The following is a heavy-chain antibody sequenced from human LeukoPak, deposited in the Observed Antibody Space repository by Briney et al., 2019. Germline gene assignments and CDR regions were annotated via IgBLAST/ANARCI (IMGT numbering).Heavy chain of an antibody. CDR3: AKDLSPYYDILTGYYNPLDY. CDR1: GFTFSSYW. CDR2: INSDGSST. Sequence: GGSLRLSCAASGFTFSSYWMHWVRQGPGKGLVWVSHINSDGSSTSYADSVKGRFTISRDNAKNTLYLQMNSLRAEDTAVYYCAKDLSPYYDILTGYYNPLDYWGQGTLVTVSS. J-gene: IGHJ4*02. V-gene: IGHV3-74*01. D-gene: IGHD3-9*01.